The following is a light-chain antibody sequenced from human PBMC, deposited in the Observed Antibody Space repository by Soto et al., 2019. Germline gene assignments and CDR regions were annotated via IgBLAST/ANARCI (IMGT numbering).Light chain of an antibody. Sequence: DIPMTQSPSTLSASIGDRVTITRRASQSISSRLAWYRQKPGEAPKLLIYEGSTLERGVPSRFSGSGSGTEFTLALCSLQPDDFATFYCQQYNTYSRTFGQGNRVEVK. J-gene: IGKJ1*01. CDR3: QQYNTYSRT. V-gene: IGKV1-5*03. CDR2: EGS. CDR1: QSISSR.